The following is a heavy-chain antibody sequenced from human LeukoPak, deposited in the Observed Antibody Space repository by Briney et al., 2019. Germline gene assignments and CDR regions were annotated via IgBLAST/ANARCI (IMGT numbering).Heavy chain of an antibody. CDR2: ISSGGSPI. Sequence: PGGSLRLSCAASGFTFSSYEMNWVRQAPGKGLEWVSYISSGGSPIYADSVKGRFTISRDNAKNSLYLQMNSLRAEDTAVYYCARVPRSGNHFDYWGQGTLVTVSP. D-gene: IGHD1-26*01. V-gene: IGHV3-48*03. CDR1: GFTFSSYE. J-gene: IGHJ4*02. CDR3: ARVPRSGNHFDY.